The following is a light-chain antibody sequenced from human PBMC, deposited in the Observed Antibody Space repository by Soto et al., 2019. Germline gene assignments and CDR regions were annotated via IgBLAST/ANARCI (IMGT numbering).Light chain of an antibody. CDR2: DVT. V-gene: IGLV2-14*03. CDR3: CSYATGGTYV. Sequence: QSALTQPASVSGSPGQSIAISCTGTSSDVGGYNYVSWYQQHPGKAPKLMIYDVTTRPSGVSNRFSGSKSGNTAALTISGLQAEDEADYYCCSYATGGTYVFGTGTKLTVL. CDR1: SSDVGGYNY. J-gene: IGLJ1*01.